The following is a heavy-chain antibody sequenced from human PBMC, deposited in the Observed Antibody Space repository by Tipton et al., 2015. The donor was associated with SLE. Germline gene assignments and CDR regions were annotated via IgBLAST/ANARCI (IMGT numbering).Heavy chain of an antibody. Sequence: TLSLTCTVSGGSISSYYWSWLRQPPGEGLEWIGYIYYSGSTNYNPSLKSRVTISVDTSKNQFSLKLSSVTAADTAVYYCARLRDSSSPAFDIWGQGTMVTVSS. CDR2: IYYSGST. V-gene: IGHV4-59*08. J-gene: IGHJ3*02. D-gene: IGHD6-13*01. CDR3: ARLRDSSSPAFDI. CDR1: GGSISSYY.